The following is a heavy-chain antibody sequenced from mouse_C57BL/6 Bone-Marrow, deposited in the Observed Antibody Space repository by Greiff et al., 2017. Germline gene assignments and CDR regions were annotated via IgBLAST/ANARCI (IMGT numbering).Heavy chain of an antibody. V-gene: IGHV1-55*01. CDR3: ARSGYYGSSYSWFAY. Sequence: QVQLQQPGAELVKPGASVKMSCKASGYTFTSYWITWVKQRPGQGLEWIGDIYPTSGRTNYNEKFKSKAILTVDTSSNTAYMQLSSLTSEDSAVYYCARSGYYGSSYSWFAYWGQGTLVTVSA. D-gene: IGHD1-1*01. CDR2: IYPTSGRT. CDR1: GYTFTSYW. J-gene: IGHJ3*01.